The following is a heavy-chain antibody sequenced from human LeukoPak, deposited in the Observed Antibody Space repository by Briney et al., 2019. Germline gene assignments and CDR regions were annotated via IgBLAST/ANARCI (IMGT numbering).Heavy chain of an antibody. D-gene: IGHD3-22*01. CDR1: GYTFTIYG. CDR3: ARVLGHYYDSSGYYLNWFDP. V-gene: IGHV1-18*01. J-gene: IGHJ5*02. CDR2: ISAYNGNT. Sequence: ASVKVSCKASGYTFTIYGISWVRQAPGQGLEWMGWISAYNGNTNYAQKLQGRVTMTTDTSTSTAYMELRSLRSDDTAVYYCARVLGHYYDSSGYYLNWFDPWGQGTLVTASS.